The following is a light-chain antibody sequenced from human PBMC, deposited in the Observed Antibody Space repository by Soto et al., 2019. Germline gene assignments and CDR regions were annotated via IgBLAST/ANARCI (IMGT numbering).Light chain of an antibody. CDR3: QQSGDTPPWT. V-gene: IGKV3D-15*01. Sequence: EIVMTQSPATLSVSPGERATLSCRASQSVSSNLAWYQQKPGQAPRLLIYGASSRATGIPDRFSGSGSGTDFTLTISSPQPADFATYYCQQSGDTPPWTFGQGTKVDIK. CDR1: QSVSSN. CDR2: GAS. J-gene: IGKJ1*01.